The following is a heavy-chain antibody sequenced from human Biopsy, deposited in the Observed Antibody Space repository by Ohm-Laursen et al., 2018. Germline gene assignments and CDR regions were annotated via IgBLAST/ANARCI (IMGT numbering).Heavy chain of an antibody. CDR1: EYSVTDYF. D-gene: IGHD4-17*01. Sequence: ASVKVSCKASEYSVTDYFIHWVRHAPGQGFEWMGWINPKSGVANHAQNFQGRVSMTRDTSIHTVYLELSSLRSDDTAVYYCARDMTVTARPYYYSGVDVWGPGTRVTVSS. CDR2: INPKSGVA. CDR3: ARDMTVTARPYYYSGVDV. V-gene: IGHV1-2*02. J-gene: IGHJ6*02.